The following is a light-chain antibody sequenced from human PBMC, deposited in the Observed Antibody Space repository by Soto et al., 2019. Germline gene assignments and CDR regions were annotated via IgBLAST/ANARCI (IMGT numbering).Light chain of an antibody. J-gene: IGKJ2*01. CDR3: HQYADSPQT. Sequence: EVVLTQSPGTLSLSPGERATLSCRASQSVSSSFLAWYQQKPGQAPRLLIHAASTGATGIPARFRGSGSGTDFTLTISSLDPEDSAVYFCHQYADSPQTFGQGTKVEIK. CDR1: QSVSSSF. CDR2: AAS. V-gene: IGKV3-20*01.